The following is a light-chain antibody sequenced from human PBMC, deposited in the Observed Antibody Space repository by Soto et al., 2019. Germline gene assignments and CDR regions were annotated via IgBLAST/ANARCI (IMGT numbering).Light chain of an antibody. CDR1: VLPKQY. CDR3: QSADSSGTWV. Sequence: SYELTQPPSVSVSPGQTARITCSGDVLPKQYAYWYRQKPGQAPVLVIYKDSERPSGIPERFSGSSSGTTVTLTISGVQAEDEADYYCQSADSSGTWVFGGGTKVTVL. J-gene: IGLJ3*02. CDR2: KDS. V-gene: IGLV3-25*03.